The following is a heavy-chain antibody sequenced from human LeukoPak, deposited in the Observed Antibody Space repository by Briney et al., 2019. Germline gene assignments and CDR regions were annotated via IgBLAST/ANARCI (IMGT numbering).Heavy chain of an antibody. Sequence: GGSLRLSCAASGFTFSSYAMHWVCQAPGKGLEWVAVISYDGSNKYYADSVKGRFTISRDNSKNTLYLQMNSLRAEDTAVYYCAREVMGDHANFDYWGQGTLVTVPS. CDR2: ISYDGSNK. J-gene: IGHJ4*02. V-gene: IGHV3-30-3*01. CDR3: AREVMGDHANFDY. D-gene: IGHD2-21*02. CDR1: GFTFSSYA.